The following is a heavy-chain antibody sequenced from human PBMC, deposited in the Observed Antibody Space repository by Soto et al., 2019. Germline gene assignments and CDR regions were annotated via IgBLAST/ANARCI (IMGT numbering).Heavy chain of an antibody. CDR3: AKEVYSSGWYGGWFDP. J-gene: IGHJ5*02. V-gene: IGHV3-23*01. CDR2: ISDSGGST. CDR1: GFTFSSYA. D-gene: IGHD6-19*01. Sequence: EVQLLESGGGLVQPGGSLRLSCAASGFTFSSYAMSWVRQAPGKGLEWVSAISDSGGSTYYADSVKGRFTISRDNSKNTLYLQMHSLRAEDTAVYYCAKEVYSSGWYGGWFDPWGQGTLVTVSS.